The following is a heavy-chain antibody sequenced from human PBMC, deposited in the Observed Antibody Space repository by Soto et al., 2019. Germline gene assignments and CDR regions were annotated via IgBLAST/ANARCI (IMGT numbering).Heavy chain of an antibody. CDR1: GFTFSSYA. D-gene: IGHD3-3*01. CDR3: ARDGTPVLRFLEWLSNGMDV. CDR2: ISYDGSNK. Sequence: LRLSCAASGFTFSSYAMHWVRQAPGKGLEWVAVISYDGSNKYYADSVKGRFTISRDNSKNTLYLQMNSLRAEDTAVYYCARDGTPVLRFLEWLSNGMDVWGQGTTVTVYS. V-gene: IGHV3-30-3*01. J-gene: IGHJ6*02.